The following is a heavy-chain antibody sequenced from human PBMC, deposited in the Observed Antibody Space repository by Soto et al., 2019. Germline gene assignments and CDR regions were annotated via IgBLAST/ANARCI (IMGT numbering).Heavy chain of an antibody. Sequence: EVQLVESGGGLVQPGGSLRLSCAASGFTFSSYEMNWVRQAPGKGQEWVSYISSSGGTIYHAESVKGRFTISRDNAKNSLYLQMNSLRAEDTAVYYCARGPVIVYSGSPEAAFDIWGQGTMVTVSS. CDR3: ARGPVIVYSGSPEAAFDI. V-gene: IGHV3-48*03. CDR2: ISSSGGTI. J-gene: IGHJ3*02. CDR1: GFTFSSYE. D-gene: IGHD1-26*01.